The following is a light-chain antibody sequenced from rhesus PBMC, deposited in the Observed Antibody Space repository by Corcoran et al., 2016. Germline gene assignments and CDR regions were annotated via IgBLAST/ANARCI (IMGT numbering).Light chain of an antibody. J-gene: IGKJ1*01. CDR3: QKYSSSPPT. Sequence: QVILTQSPATLSLSPGERATLSCRASQSVSSYLAWYQQNPGQAPKLLIFGAPHRATGIPDRLRGDGSGTGFTLTISSLEPEDFAVYYCQKYSSSPPTFGQGTKVEIK. CDR2: GAP. V-gene: IGKV3-53*02. CDR1: QSVSSY.